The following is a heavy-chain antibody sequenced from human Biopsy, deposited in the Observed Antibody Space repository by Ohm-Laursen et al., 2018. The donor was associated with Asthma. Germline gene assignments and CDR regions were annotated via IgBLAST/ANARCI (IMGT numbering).Heavy chain of an antibody. D-gene: IGHD5-24*01. J-gene: IGHJ4*02. Sequence: TLSLTCTVSGGSISSGGYYWSWIRQHPGKGLEWIGYIYCSGSTYYNPSLKSRVTISVDTSKNQFSLKLSSVTAADTAVYYCARGPPVDREDWGQGTLVTVSS. CDR3: ARGPPVDRED. CDR2: IYCSGST. V-gene: IGHV4-31*03. CDR1: GGSISSGGYY.